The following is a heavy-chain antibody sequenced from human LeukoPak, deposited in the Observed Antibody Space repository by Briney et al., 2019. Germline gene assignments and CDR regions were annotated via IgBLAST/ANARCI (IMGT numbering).Heavy chain of an antibody. J-gene: IGHJ4*02. CDR3: AKGSSNWRDYYYFDY. D-gene: IGHD6-13*01. CDR2: ISGSGGST. Sequence: GGSLRLSCAATGFTFSSYAMSWVRQAPGKGLEWVSAISGSGGSTYYADSVKGRFTISRDNSKDTLYLQMNSLRAEDTAVYYCAKGSSNWRDYYYFDYWGQGTLVTVSS. V-gene: IGHV3-23*01. CDR1: GFTFSSYA.